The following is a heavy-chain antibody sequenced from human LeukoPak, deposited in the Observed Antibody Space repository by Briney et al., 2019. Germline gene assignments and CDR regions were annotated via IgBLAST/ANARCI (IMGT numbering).Heavy chain of an antibody. CDR3: ASYYYDSSGCLIDYAFDI. D-gene: IGHD3-22*01. V-gene: IGHV1-8*01. J-gene: IGHJ3*02. Sequence: ASVKVSCKASGYTFTSYDINWVRQATGQGLEWMGWMNPNSGNTGYAQKFQGRVTMTRNTSISTAYMELSSLRSEDTAVYYCASYYYDSSGCLIDYAFDIWGQGTMVTVSS. CDR2: MNPNSGNT. CDR1: GYTFTSYD.